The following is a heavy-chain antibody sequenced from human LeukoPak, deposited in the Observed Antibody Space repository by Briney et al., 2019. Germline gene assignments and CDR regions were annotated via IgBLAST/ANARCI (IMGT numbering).Heavy chain of an antibody. V-gene: IGHV3-48*04. CDR1: RFALSSYS. J-gene: IGHJ4*02. Sequence: GGSLRLSCAASRFALSSYSMNWVRQAPGKGLEWVSYISSSSSIMYYADSVKGRFTISRDDAKNSLYLQMNSLRAEDTAVYYCARDGKISGSYYPVFDWGRGTLVTVSS. D-gene: IGHD3-10*01. CDR2: ISSSSSIM. CDR3: ARDGKISGSYYPVFD.